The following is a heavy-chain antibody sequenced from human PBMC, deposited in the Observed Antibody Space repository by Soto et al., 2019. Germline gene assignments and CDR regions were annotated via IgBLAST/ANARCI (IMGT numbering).Heavy chain of an antibody. CDR3: ARSVVSILTGYVHY. J-gene: IGHJ4*02. Sequence: ASVKVSCKASGYTFTNFGISWVRQAPGHRLEWMGWISAVNGITNYAQKFQGRLTITSDTSASTAYMELSGLRSEDSAVYFCARSVVSILTGYVHYWGQGTLVNVSS. CDR2: ISAVNGIT. V-gene: IGHV1-18*01. D-gene: IGHD3-9*01. CDR1: GYTFTNFG.